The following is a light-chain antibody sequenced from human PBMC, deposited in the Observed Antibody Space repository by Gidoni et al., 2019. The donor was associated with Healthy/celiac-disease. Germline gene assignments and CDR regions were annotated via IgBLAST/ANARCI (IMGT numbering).Light chain of an antibody. Sequence: SSELTQPTSVSVSPGQTASITCSGDKLGDKYACWYQQKPGQPPLLVIYQDSKRPSGIPEPFSGSNSGNTATLTISGTQAMDEADYYCQAWDSSTVVFGGGTKLTVL. V-gene: IGLV3-1*01. CDR3: QAWDSSTVV. CDR1: KLGDKY. CDR2: QDS. J-gene: IGLJ2*01.